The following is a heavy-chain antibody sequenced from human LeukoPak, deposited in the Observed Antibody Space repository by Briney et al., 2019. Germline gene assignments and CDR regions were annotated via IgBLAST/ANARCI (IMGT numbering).Heavy chain of an antibody. CDR2: INPNSGGT. CDR3: ARDWGAAAGVVDY. CDR1: GYTFTGYY. Sequence: GASVKVSCKASGYTFTGYYMHWVRQAPGQGLEWMGGINPNSGGTNYAQKFQGRVTMTRDTSISTAYMELSRLRSDDTAVYYCARDWGAAAGVVDYWGQGTLVTVSS. D-gene: IGHD6-13*01. J-gene: IGHJ4*02. V-gene: IGHV1-2*02.